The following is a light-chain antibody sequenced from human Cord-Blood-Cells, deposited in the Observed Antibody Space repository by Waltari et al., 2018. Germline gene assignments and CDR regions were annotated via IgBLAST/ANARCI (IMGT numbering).Light chain of an antibody. Sequence: QSALTQPASVSGSPGQSIPISCNGTSSDVGSYKLVPWCQQPPGKAPKLRIYEGSKRPSGVSNRFSGSKSGNTASLTISGLQAEDEADYYCCSYAGSSTSWVFGGGTKLTVL. CDR3: CSYAGSSTSWV. V-gene: IGLV2-23*01. CDR1: SSDVGSYKL. J-gene: IGLJ3*02. CDR2: EGS.